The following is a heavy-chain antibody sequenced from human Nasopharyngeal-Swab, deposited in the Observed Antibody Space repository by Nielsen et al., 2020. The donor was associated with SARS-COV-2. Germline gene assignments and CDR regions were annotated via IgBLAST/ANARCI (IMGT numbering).Heavy chain of an antibody. Sequence: GESLKISCAASGFTFSSSPMHWVRQAPGKGSEWVVVISPDGSGQAYGDSVKGRFTISRDNSRNTLSLQMDSLRVDDTALYYCAREIHSSGRAGVFNSWGQGTLVTVSS. CDR2: ISPDGSGQ. CDR1: GFTFSSSP. D-gene: IGHD3-22*01. V-gene: IGHV3-30*04. J-gene: IGHJ5*02. CDR3: AREIHSSGRAGVFNS.